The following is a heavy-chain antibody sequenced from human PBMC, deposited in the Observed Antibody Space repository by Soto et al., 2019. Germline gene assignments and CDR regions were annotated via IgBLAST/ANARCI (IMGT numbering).Heavy chain of an antibody. CDR1: GFTVSSNY. J-gene: IGHJ6*02. D-gene: IGHD2-15*01. V-gene: IGHV3-53*01. Sequence: GGSLRLSCAASGFTVSSNYMSWVRQAPGKGLEWVSVIYSGGSTYYADSVKGRFTISRDNSKNTLYLQMNSLRAEDTAVYYCVRDHPLGYCSGGSCYSHSCGLGYYYGMDVWGQGTTVTVSS. CDR3: VRDHPLGYCSGGSCYSHSCGLGYYYGMDV. CDR2: IYSGGST.